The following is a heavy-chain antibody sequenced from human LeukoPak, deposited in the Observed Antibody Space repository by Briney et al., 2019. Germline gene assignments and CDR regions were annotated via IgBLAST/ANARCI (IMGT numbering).Heavy chain of an antibody. V-gene: IGHV4-59*08. Sequence: KPSETLSLTCTVAGGSISSYYWSWIRQPPGKGLEWIGYIYYSGSTNYNPSLKSRVTISVDTSKNQFSLKLSSVTAADTAVYYCARLGHGSGSYRGEGDWGQGTLVTVSS. D-gene: IGHD3-10*01. CDR3: ARLGHGSGSYRGEGD. J-gene: IGHJ4*02. CDR2: IYYSGST. CDR1: GGSISSYY.